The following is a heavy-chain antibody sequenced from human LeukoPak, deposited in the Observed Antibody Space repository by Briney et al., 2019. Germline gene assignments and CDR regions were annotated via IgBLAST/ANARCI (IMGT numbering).Heavy chain of an antibody. CDR3: AREESGYYYDY. D-gene: IGHD3-10*01. V-gene: IGHV3-33*01. CDR2: IWYDGSNK. Sequence: PGGSLRLSCAASGFTFSSYGMHWVRQAPGKGLEWVAVIWYDGSNKYYADSVKGRFTISRDNSKNTLYLQMNSLRAEDTAVYYCAREESGYYYDYWGQGTLVTVSS. J-gene: IGHJ4*02. CDR1: GFTFSSYG.